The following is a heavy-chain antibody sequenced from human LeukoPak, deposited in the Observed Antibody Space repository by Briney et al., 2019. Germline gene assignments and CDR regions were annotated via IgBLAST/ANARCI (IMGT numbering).Heavy chain of an antibody. V-gene: IGHV4-59*01. CDR3: AREGGGSVGYFDY. CDR1: GGSISSYY. Sequence: PSETLSLTCTVSGGSISSYYWSWIRQPPGMGLEWIGYIYYSGSTNYNPSLKSRVTISVDTSKNQFSLKLSSVTAADTAVYYCAREGGGSVGYFDYWGQGTLVTVSS. J-gene: IGHJ4*02. D-gene: IGHD6-13*01. CDR2: IYYSGST.